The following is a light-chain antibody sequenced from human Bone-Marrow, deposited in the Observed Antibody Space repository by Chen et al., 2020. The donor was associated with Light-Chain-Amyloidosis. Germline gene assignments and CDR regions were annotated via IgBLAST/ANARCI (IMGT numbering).Light chain of an antibody. V-gene: IGLV3-25*03. J-gene: IGLJ2*01. CDR3: QSADSSGTYEGI. CDR2: RDT. Sequence: SYELTQPPSESVAPGQTARITCSGDDLPTKYAYWYQQKPGQAPVLVIHRDTERPSGISERFSGSSSGTTATLTISGVQAEDEADYHCQSADSSGTYEGIFGGGTKLNVL. CDR1: DLPTKY.